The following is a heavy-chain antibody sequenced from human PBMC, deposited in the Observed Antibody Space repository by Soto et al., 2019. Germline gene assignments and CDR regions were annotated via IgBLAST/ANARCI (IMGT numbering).Heavy chain of an antibody. D-gene: IGHD6-13*01. Sequence: PGGSLRLSCAASGFTFSSYTMSWVRQAPGKGLEWVSAISGSGGSTYYADSVKGRFTISRDNSKNTLYLQMNSLRAEDTAVYYCAKSTRSSWYGFFDYWGQGTLVTVSS. J-gene: IGHJ4*02. CDR1: GFTFSSYT. CDR3: AKSTRSSWYGFFDY. CDR2: ISGSGGST. V-gene: IGHV3-23*01.